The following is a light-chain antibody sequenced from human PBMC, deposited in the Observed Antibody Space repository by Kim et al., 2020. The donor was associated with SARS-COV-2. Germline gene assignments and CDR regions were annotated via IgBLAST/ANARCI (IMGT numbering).Light chain of an antibody. J-gene: IGKJ2*03. CDR3: QQANSFPYS. Sequence: SASVGARVTITCRAGQGISIGLAWYQQRPGRAHKLLIYAASSVQSGVPSRLRGSGSGTDFTLTISSLQPEDFATYYCQQANSFPYSFGQGTKLEI. CDR2: AAS. CDR1: QGISIG. V-gene: IGKV1D-12*01.